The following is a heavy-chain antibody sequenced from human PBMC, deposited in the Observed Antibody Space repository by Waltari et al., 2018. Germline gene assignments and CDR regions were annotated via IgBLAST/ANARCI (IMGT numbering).Heavy chain of an antibody. D-gene: IGHD6-19*01. V-gene: IGHV3-30*01. CDR2: ISYDGSNK. Sequence: QVQLVESGGGVVQPGRSLRLSCAASGFTVSSYAMHWVRQAPGKGLEGGAVISYDGSNKHYADSVKGRFTISRDNSKNTLYLQMNSLRAEDTAVYYCARDKTDSSGWYGEDYWGQGTLVTVSS. CDR3: ARDKTDSSGWYGEDY. CDR1: GFTVSSYA. J-gene: IGHJ4*02.